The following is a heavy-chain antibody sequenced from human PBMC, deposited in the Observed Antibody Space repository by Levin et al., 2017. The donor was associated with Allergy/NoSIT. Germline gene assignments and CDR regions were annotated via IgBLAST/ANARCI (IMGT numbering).Heavy chain of an antibody. CDR1: GGSISNYY. CDR2: IYFSGST. J-gene: IGHJ4*02. V-gene: IGHV4-59*01. D-gene: IGHD1-14*01. CDR3: ASTTGGY. Sequence: SCTVSGGSISNYYWSWIRQPPGKGLEWIGYIYFSGSTSYNPSLKSRVTISVDTSKNQFSLKLSSVTAADTAVYYCASTTGGYWGQGTLVTVSS.